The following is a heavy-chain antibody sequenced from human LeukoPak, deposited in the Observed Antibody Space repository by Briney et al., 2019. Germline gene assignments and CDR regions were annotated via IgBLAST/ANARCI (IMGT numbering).Heavy chain of an antibody. CDR2: INPNSGGS. CDR3: ARVPLNNWNYARLDY. D-gene: IGHD1-7*01. V-gene: IGHV1-2*02. CDR1: GYSFTGYY. Sequence: ASVKVSFKASGYSFTGYYMHWVRQAPGQGLEWMGWINPNSGGSKYAQKFQGRVTMTRDTSISTAYMELSRLISDDTAVYYCARVPLNNWNYARLDYWGQGTLVTVSS. J-gene: IGHJ4*02.